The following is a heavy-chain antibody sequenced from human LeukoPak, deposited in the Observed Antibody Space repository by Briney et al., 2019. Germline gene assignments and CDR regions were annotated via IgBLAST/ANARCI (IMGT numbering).Heavy chain of an antibody. Sequence: ASVKVSRKASGYTFTGYYMHWVRQAPGQGLEWMGWINPNSGGTNYAQKFQGRVTMTRDTSISTAYMELSRLRSDDTAVYYCATAPNYYGSGSYSNDYWGQGTLVTVSS. CDR2: INPNSGGT. V-gene: IGHV1-2*02. CDR3: ATAPNYYGSGSYSNDY. CDR1: GYTFTGYY. J-gene: IGHJ4*02. D-gene: IGHD3-10*01.